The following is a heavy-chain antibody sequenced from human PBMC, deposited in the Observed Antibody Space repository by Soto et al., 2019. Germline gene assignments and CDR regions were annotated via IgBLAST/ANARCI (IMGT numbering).Heavy chain of an antibody. CDR3: ARDVGGDALFDT. D-gene: IGHD1-26*01. CDR1: GFTFSDYG. V-gene: IGHV3-23*01. J-gene: IGHJ4*02. Sequence: PGGSLRLSCIASGFTFSDYGMSWVRQAPGKGLEWVSTISGGAENTHYADSVNGRFTISRDNSKNIQYLQMSGLRAEDTALYYCARDVGGDALFDTWGQRALVTVSS. CDR2: ISGGAENT.